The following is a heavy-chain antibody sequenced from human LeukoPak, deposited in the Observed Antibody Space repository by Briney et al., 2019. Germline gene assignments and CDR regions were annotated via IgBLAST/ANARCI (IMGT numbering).Heavy chain of an antibody. V-gene: IGHV3-7*01. Sequence: GSLRLSRAASGFTFSSYWMSWVRQAPGKGLEWVANIKQDGSEKYYVDSVKGRFTISRDNAKNSLYLQMNSLRAEDTAVYYCARFVANWNPGGMDVWGQGTTVTVS. CDR2: IKQDGSEK. CDR3: ARFVANWNPGGMDV. D-gene: IGHD1-20*01. CDR1: GFTFSSYW. J-gene: IGHJ6*02.